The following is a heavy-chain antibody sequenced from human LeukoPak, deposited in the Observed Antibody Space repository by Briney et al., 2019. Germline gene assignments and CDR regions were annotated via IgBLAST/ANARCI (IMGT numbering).Heavy chain of an antibody. V-gene: IGHV3-7*01. J-gene: IGHJ4*02. D-gene: IGHD3-22*01. CDR1: GFTFSSSW. CDR3: ARISYDTSGSSPPLFCFDY. Sequence: PGGSLRLSCGASGFTFSSSWMTWVRQAPGKGLEWVASIKTDGSEKYYVDSVKGRFTISRDNAKNSVYVQMNSLRAEDTAVYYCARISYDTSGSSPPLFCFDYWGQGTLVTVSS. CDR2: IKTDGSEK.